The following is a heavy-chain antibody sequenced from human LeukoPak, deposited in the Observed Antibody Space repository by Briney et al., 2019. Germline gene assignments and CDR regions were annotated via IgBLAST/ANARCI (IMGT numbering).Heavy chain of an antibody. CDR1: GGSISSYY. V-gene: IGHV4-59*01. J-gene: IGHJ4*02. CDR2: IYYSGNT. D-gene: IGHD6-19*01. Sequence: SETLSLTCTVSGGSISSYYWSWIWQPPGKGLEWIGYIYYSGNTNHNPSLKSRVTISIDTSKSQFSLKLSYVTAADTAVYYCARVGSGSFDYWGQGTLVTVSS. CDR3: ARVGSGSFDY.